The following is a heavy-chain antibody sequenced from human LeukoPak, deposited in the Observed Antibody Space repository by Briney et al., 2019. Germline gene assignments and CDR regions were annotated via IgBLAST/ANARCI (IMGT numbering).Heavy chain of an antibody. Sequence: GSLRLSCAASGFTFSSYEMNWVRQAPGKGLEWVAVIWYDGSNKYYADSVRGRFTISRDNSKNTLYLQMNSLRAEDTAVYYCARWGIAVAAPPDYWGQGTLVTVSS. D-gene: IGHD6-19*01. CDR1: GFTFSSYE. V-gene: IGHV3-33*08. CDR2: IWYDGSNK. J-gene: IGHJ4*02. CDR3: ARWGIAVAAPPDY.